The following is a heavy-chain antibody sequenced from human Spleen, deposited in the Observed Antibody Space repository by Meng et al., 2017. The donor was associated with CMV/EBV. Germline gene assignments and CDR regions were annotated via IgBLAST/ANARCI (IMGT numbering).Heavy chain of an antibody. CDR3: ARDSSGQSPHYYYYGMDV. CDR1: GFTFSDYY. CDR2: ISSSGSTI. Sequence: GESLKISCAASGFTFSDYYMSWIRQAPGKGLEWVSYISSSGSTIYYADSVKGRFTISRDNAKSSLYLQMNSLRAEDTAVYYCARDSSGQSPHYYYYGMDVWGQGTTVTVSS. J-gene: IGHJ6*02. V-gene: IGHV3-11*04. D-gene: IGHD3-22*01.